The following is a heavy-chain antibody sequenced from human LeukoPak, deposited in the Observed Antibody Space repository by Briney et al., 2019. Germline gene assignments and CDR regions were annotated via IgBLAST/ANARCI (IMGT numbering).Heavy chain of an antibody. V-gene: IGHV3-21*01. CDR3: ARGITMVRGVIFLDAFDI. Sequence: GSLRLSCAASGFTFSSYSMNWVRQAPGKGLEWVSSISSSSSYIYYADSVKGRFTISRDNAKNSLYLQMNSLRAEDTAVYYCARGITMVRGVIFLDAFDIWGQGTMVTVSS. D-gene: IGHD3-10*01. CDR2: ISSSSSYI. J-gene: IGHJ3*02. CDR1: GFTFSSYS.